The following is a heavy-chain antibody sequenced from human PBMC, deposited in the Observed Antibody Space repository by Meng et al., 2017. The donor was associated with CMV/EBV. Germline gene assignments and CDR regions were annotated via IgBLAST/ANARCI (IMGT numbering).Heavy chain of an antibody. J-gene: IGHJ4*02. CDR3: ARDRNYDFWSGYYTGFDY. CDR2: INPNSGGT. D-gene: IGHD3-3*01. CDR1: GYTFTGYY. V-gene: IGHV1-2*02. Sequence: ASVKVSCKASGYTFTGYYMHWVRQAPGQGLEWMGWINPNSGGTNYAQKFQGRVTMTRDTSISTAYMELSRLRSDDTAVYYCARDRNYDFWSGYYTGFDYWGQGTLVTSPQ.